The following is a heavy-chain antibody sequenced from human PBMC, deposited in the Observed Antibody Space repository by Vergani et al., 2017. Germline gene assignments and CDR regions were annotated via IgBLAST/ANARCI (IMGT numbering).Heavy chain of an antibody. Sequence: QVQLQESGPGLVKPSGTLSLTCAVSGGSISSSNWWSWVRQPPGKGLEWIGEIYHSGSTNYNPSLKSRVTISVDKSKNQFSLKLSSVTAADTAVYYCARDSGRSISGSYYPFDYWGQGTLVTVSS. D-gene: IGHD1-26*01. J-gene: IGHJ4*02. CDR2: IYHSGST. V-gene: IGHV4-4*02. CDR1: GGSISSSNW. CDR3: ARDSGRSISGSYYPFDY.